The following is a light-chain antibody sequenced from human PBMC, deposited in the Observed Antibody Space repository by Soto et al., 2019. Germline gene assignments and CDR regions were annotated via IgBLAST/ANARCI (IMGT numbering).Light chain of an antibody. CDR3: QQYNDWPRT. CDR1: QSVSGN. V-gene: IGKV3-15*01. CDR2: DAS. J-gene: IGKJ1*01. Sequence: EIVMTQSPATLSVSPGERATLSCRASQSVSGNLVWYQQKPGQAPRLLIYDASTRATGIPARFSGSGSGTEFTLTISSLQSEDFPVYYCQQYNDWPRTFGQGTKVEIK.